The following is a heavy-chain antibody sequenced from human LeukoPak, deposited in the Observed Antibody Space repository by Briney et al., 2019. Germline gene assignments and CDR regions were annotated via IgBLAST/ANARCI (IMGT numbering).Heavy chain of an antibody. Sequence: GGSLRHSCAASGFTFSSYGMHWVRQAPGKGLEWVAFIRYDGSNKYYADSVKGRFTISRDNSRTTLYLQMNSLRAEDTAVYYCAKDLPSYDFWSGSMYWGQGTLVTVSS. CDR2: IRYDGSNK. J-gene: IGHJ4*02. D-gene: IGHD3-3*01. V-gene: IGHV3-30*02. CDR1: GFTFSSYG. CDR3: AKDLPSYDFWSGSMY.